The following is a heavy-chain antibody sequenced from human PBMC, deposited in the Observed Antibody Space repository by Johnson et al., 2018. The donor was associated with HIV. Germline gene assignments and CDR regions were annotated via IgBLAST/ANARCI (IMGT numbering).Heavy chain of an antibody. J-gene: IGHJ3*02. D-gene: IGHD6-13*01. CDR1: GFTFDDYA. CDR2: ISWNSGSI. Sequence: VQLVESGGGLVQPGRSLRLSCAASGFTFDDYAMHWVRQAPGKGLEWVSGISWNSGSIGYADSVKGRFTISRDNAKNSLYLQMNSLRAEDTSVNYCARERIAAAGLDAFDIWGQGTMVTVSS. CDR3: ARERIAAAGLDAFDI. V-gene: IGHV3-9*01.